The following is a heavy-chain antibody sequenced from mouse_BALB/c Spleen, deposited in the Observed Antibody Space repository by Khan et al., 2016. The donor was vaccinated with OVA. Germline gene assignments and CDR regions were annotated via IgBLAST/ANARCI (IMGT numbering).Heavy chain of an antibody. D-gene: IGHD1-1*01. V-gene: IGHV3-2*02. J-gene: IGHJ2*01. CDR1: GYSITRDYA. CDR3: ARVYGVDFDY. CDR2: ISYSGNT. Sequence: EVQLQESGPGLVKPSQSLSLTCTVTGYSITRDYAWNWIRHFPGNKLEWMGFISYSGNTNYNPSLKSRISITRDTSKNQFFLQLNSVTTEDTATYYCARVYGVDFDYWGQGTTLTVSS.